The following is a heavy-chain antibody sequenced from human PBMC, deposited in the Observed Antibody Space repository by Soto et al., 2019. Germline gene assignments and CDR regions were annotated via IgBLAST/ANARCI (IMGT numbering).Heavy chain of an antibody. CDR1: GGSISSGDYY. CDR2: IYYSGST. D-gene: IGHD1-26*01. J-gene: IGHJ5*02. Sequence: PSETLSLTCTVSGGSISSGDYYWSWIRQPPGKGLEWIGYIYYSGSTYYNPSLKSRVTISVDTSKNQLSLKLSSVTAADTAVYYCARVGVKWELLHTSRPAWFDPWGQGTLVTVSS. CDR3: ARVGVKWELLHTSRPAWFDP. V-gene: IGHV4-30-4*01.